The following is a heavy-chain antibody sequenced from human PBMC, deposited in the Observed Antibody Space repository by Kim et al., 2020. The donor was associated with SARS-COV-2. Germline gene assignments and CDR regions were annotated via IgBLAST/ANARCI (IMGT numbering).Heavy chain of an antibody. Sequence: ASVKVSCKASGYTFTSYAMHWVRQAPGQRLEWMGWINAGNGNTKYSQKFQGRVTITRDTSASTAYMELSSLRSEDTAVYYCAVLWFGMGAGLVYYYYGMDVWGQGPTVTVSS. J-gene: IGHJ6*02. CDR3: AVLWFGMGAGLVYYYYGMDV. D-gene: IGHD3-10*01. V-gene: IGHV1-3*01. CDR2: INAGNGNT. CDR1: GYTFTSYA.